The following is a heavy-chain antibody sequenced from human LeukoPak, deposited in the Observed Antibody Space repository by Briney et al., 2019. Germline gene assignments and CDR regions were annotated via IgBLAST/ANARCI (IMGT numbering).Heavy chain of an antibody. V-gene: IGHV4-30-4*08. J-gene: IGHJ4*02. CDR2: IYYSGST. D-gene: IGHD3-3*01. CDR3: ARKYYDFWSGAYYFDH. Sequence: SQTLSLTCTVSGGSISSGGYYWSWIRQHPGKGLEWIGYIYYSGSTYYNPSLKSRVTISVDTSKNQFSLKLSSVTAADTAVYYCARKYYDFWSGAYYFDHWGQGTLVTVSS. CDR1: GGSISSGGYY.